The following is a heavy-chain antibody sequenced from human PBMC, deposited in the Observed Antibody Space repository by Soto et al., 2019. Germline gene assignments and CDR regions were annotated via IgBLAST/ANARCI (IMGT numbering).Heavy chain of an antibody. V-gene: IGHV4-59*01. Sequence: SETLSLTCTVSGGSINSYYWSWIRQSPERGLEWIGYIYYSENGNYNPSLKSRVTISIDTSKNQFSLKLSSVTAADTAIYYCASGRHGDFDYWGQGTLVTVS. CDR3: ASGRHGDFDY. CDR1: GGSINSYY. CDR2: IYYSENG. D-gene: IGHD4-17*01. J-gene: IGHJ4*02.